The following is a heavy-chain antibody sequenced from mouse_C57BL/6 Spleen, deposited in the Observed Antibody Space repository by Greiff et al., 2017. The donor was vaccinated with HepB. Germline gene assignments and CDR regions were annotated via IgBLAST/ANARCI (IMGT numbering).Heavy chain of an antibody. J-gene: IGHJ4*01. Sequence: EVQLQQSGPVLVKPGASVKMSCKASGYTFTDYYMNWVKQSHGKSLEWIGVINPYNGGTSYNQKFKGKATLTVDKSSSTAYMELNSLTSEDSAVYYCARRYSNLYAMDYWGQGTSVTVSS. CDR2: INPYNGGT. D-gene: IGHD2-5*01. CDR3: ARRYSNLYAMDY. CDR1: GYTFTDYY. V-gene: IGHV1-19*01.